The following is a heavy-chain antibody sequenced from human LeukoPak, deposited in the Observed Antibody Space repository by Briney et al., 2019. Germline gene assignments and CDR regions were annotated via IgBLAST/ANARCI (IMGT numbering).Heavy chain of an antibody. V-gene: IGHV4-4*07. J-gene: IGHJ4*02. CDR2: IYTSGST. CDR3: ARGGTYSRGWYGY. CDR1: GGSISSYY. Sequence: PSETLSLACTVSGGSISSYYWSWIGQPAGKGLEWIGHIYTSGSTNYNPSLKSRVTMSVDTSKNQFSLKLSSVTAADTAVYYCARGGTYSRGWYGYWGQGTLVTVSS. D-gene: IGHD6-19*01.